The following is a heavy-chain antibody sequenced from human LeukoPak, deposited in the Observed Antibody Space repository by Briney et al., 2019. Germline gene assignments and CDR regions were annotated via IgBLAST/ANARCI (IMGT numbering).Heavy chain of an antibody. V-gene: IGHV4-39*01. J-gene: IGHJ4*01. CDR1: GGSISSSSYY. CDR2: IYYSGIT. D-gene: IGHD3-22*01. Sequence: SETLSLTCTVSGGSISSSSYYWAWIRQPPGKGLEWIGTIYYSGITPYTPSLKSRVTISVDTSKNQFSLKLTSVTAADTAVYYCARTFHYDSSGYVTATYFDYWGHGTLVTVSS. CDR3: ARTFHYDSSGYVTATYFDY.